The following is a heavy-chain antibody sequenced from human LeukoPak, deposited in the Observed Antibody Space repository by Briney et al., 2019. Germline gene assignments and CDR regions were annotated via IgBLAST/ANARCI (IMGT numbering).Heavy chain of an antibody. V-gene: IGHV3-21*01. CDR2: ISSSSSYI. Sequence: PGGSLRLSCAASGFTFSSYSMNWVRQAPGKGLEWVSSISSSSSYIYCADSVKGRFTISRDNAKNSLYLQMNSLRAEDTAVYYCASLYSGSYLLDYWGQGTLVTVSS. J-gene: IGHJ4*02. CDR3: ASLYSGSYLLDY. CDR1: GFTFSSYS. D-gene: IGHD1-26*01.